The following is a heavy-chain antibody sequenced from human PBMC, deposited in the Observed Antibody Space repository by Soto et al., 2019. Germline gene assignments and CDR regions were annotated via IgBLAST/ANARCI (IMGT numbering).Heavy chain of an antibody. CDR2: ISHDGRIK. D-gene: IGHD6-6*01. J-gene: IGHJ4*02. CDR3: ARDGTQLSARLFFDY. Sequence: QVQLVESGGGVVQPGGSLRLSCAASGFTFSNYAMHWVRQAPGKGLEWVADISHDGRIKYYADSVKGRFTFSRDNSKNTLFLRMNSLRVEDTAVYYCARDGTQLSARLFFDYWGQGTLVTVSS. V-gene: IGHV3-30*04. CDR1: GFTFSNYA.